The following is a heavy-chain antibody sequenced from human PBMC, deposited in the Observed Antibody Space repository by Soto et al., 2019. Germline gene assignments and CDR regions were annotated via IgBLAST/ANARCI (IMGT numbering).Heavy chain of an antibody. CDR2: IIPLFGTT. V-gene: IGHV1-69*18. CDR3: ARRLDDRADEGFDV. D-gene: IGHD3-16*01. CDR1: GGTFSTYT. J-gene: IGHJ3*01. Sequence: QVHLVQSGAEVRKPGSSVKVSCKTSGGTFSTYTIYWVRQAPGQGLEWMGRIIPLFGTTRYAQNFQDRVTITAAESTSTTYWELSSLRADDTAIYYCARRLDDRADEGFDVWGEGTAVTVSS.